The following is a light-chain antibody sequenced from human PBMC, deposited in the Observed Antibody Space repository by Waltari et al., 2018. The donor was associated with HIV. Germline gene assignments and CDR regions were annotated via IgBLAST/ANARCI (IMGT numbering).Light chain of an antibody. Sequence: QSALTQPASVSGSPGQSITISCTGTSSDVSGYNYVSWYQQHPGKAPKLIIYEVSNRPSGVSNRFSGSKSGNTASLTISGLQAEDEADYYCSSYTSSSTYVFGTGTKVTVL. CDR3: SSYTSSSTYV. V-gene: IGLV2-14*01. CDR1: SSDVSGYNY. J-gene: IGLJ1*01. CDR2: EVS.